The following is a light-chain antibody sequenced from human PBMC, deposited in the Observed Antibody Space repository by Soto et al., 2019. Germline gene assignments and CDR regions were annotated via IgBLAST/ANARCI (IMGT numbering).Light chain of an antibody. V-gene: IGKV1-39*01. CDR2: ASS. J-gene: IGKJ1*01. Sequence: DIQMTQSPSSLSASVGDRVTITCRASQSISSYLNWYQHKPGKAPNLLIYASSNLQGGVPSRFSGSGSGTDFTLTISSLRAEDFATYYCQQSYRAPRAFGQGTKVEIK. CDR3: QQSYRAPRA. CDR1: QSISSY.